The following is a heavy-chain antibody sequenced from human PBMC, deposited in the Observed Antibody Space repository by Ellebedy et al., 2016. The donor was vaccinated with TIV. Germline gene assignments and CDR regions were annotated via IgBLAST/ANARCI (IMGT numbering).Heavy chain of an antibody. D-gene: IGHD4-23*01. Sequence: SETLSLXXTVSGDSISHYYWSWIRQSPGKGLEWIGYIHYSGTTKYNPSLKSRVSISVDTSKKQFSLTLSSVTAADTAVYYCARDSSDSRWHLWGQGILVTVSA. CDR2: IHYSGTT. J-gene: IGHJ1*01. CDR1: GDSISHYY. CDR3: ARDSSDSRWHL. V-gene: IGHV4-59*01.